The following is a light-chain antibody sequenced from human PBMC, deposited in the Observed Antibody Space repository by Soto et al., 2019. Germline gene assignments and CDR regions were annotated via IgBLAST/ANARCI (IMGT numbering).Light chain of an antibody. CDR2: EVS. V-gene: IGLV2-14*01. CDR1: SSDVGGYNY. J-gene: IGLJ1*01. Sequence: QSALTQPASVSGSPGQSITISCTGTSSDVGGYNYVSWYQQHPGKAPKLMIYEVSNRPSGVSNRFSGSKSGNTASLTISGLQAEDEADYYCAAWDGSLNGLYVFGTGTKLTVL. CDR3: AAWDGSLNGLYV.